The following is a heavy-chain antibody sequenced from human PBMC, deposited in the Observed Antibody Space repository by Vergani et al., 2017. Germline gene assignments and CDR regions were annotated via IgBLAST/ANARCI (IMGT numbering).Heavy chain of an antibody. CDR3: ARLAARPGLDY. CDR1: GFTFSSYE. J-gene: IGHJ4*02. CDR2: ISSSGSTI. Sequence: EVQLVESGGGLVQPGGSLRLSCAASGFTFSSYEMNWVRQAPGKGLEWVSYISSSGSTIYYADSVKGRFTISRDNAKNSLYLQMNSLRAEDTAVYYCARLAARPGLDYWGQGTLVTVSA. V-gene: IGHV3-48*03. D-gene: IGHD6-6*01.